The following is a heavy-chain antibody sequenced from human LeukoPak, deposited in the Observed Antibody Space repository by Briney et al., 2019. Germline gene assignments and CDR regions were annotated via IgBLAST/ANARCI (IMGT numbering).Heavy chain of an antibody. CDR1: GFTFHDYA. V-gene: IGHV3-43*02. J-gene: IGHJ4*02. D-gene: IGHD2-2*01. Sequence: GRSLRLSCTASGFTFHDYAVHWVRQVPGKGLEWVSLISGDGGGTDYADSVKGRFTISRDNSKNSPYLQMNSLRTEDTALYFCAKDMRCTSTSCYGPFDFWGQGTLVTVSS. CDR3: AKDMRCTSTSCYGPFDF. CDR2: ISGDGGGT.